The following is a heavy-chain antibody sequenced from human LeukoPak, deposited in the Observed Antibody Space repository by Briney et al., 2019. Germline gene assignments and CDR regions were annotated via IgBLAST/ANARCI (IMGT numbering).Heavy chain of an antibody. Sequence: SETLSLTCAVYGGSLSGYYWSWIRQPPGKGLEWIGEINHSGSTNYNPSLKSRVTISVDTSKNQFSLKLSSVTAADTAVYYCAAPKAGYSSGWYAFDIWGQGTMVTVSS. J-gene: IGHJ3*02. D-gene: IGHD6-19*01. CDR3: AAPKAGYSSGWYAFDI. V-gene: IGHV4-34*01. CDR2: INHSGST. CDR1: GGSLSGYY.